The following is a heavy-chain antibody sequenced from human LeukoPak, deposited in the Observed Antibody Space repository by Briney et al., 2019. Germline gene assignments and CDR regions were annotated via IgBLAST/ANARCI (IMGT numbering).Heavy chain of an antibody. J-gene: IGHJ6*03. V-gene: IGHV4-34*01. CDR2: IHHRAGT. Sequence: PSETLSLTCAVYGGSFTHYYWSWIRQVPGKGLEWIGEIHHRAGTNYNPSLKSRVTISVDTSKNQFSLKLSSVTAADTAVYYCARGGYFDPLYYYYMDVWGKGTTVTVSS. D-gene: IGHD3-9*01. CDR1: GGSFTHYY. CDR3: ARGGYFDPLYYYYMDV.